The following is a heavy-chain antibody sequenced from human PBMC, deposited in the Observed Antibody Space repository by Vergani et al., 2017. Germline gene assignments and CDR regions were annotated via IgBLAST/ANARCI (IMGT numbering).Heavy chain of an antibody. V-gene: IGHV3-11*01. CDR3: ARDLGIAAAGPFDY. CDR2: ISRSGSST. J-gene: IGHJ4*02. Sequence: QVQLVESGGGLVKPGGSLRLSCAASGFTFSDYYMTWIRQAPGKGLEWVSYISRSGSSTYYADSVRGRFTISRDNAKNSLYLQMNSLRAEDTAVYYCARDLGIAAAGPFDYWGQGTLVTVSS. CDR1: GFTFSDYY. D-gene: IGHD6-13*01.